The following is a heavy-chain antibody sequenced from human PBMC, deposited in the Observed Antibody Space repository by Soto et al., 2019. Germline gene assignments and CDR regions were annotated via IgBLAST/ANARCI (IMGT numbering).Heavy chain of an antibody. CDR1: GFTFSSYA. D-gene: IGHD6-13*01. J-gene: IGHJ6*02. Sequence: EVQLLESGGGLVQLGGSLRLCCAASGFTFSSYAMSWVRQAPGKGLEWVSVISGSGDSTYYADSVRGRFTISRDNSKNTLYLQMNSLRAEDTAVYYCAKDRDGAAAGPTKFYGMDVWGQGTTVTVSS. CDR3: AKDRDGAAAGPTKFYGMDV. CDR2: ISGSGDST. V-gene: IGHV3-23*01.